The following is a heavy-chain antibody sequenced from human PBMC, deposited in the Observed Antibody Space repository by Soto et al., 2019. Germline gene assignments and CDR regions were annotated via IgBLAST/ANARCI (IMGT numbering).Heavy chain of an antibody. CDR3: ASGSSDSYPGSRIFDF. Sequence: VGSLRLSCVASGITFRTRAMNWVRQAPGEGLEWVSVITDSGGDSKYADSVRGRFTISRDNSKNTLYLQMNSLRADDSAVYYCASGSSDSYPGSRIFDFWGRGTLVTVSS. J-gene: IGHJ4*02. D-gene: IGHD3-10*01. CDR2: ITDSGGDS. V-gene: IGHV3-23*01. CDR1: GITFRTRA.